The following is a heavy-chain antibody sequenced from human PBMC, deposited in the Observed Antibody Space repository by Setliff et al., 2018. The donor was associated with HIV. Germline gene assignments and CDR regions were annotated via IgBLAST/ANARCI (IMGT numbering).Heavy chain of an antibody. CDR3: AKGCGGAGFCYYADY. V-gene: IGHV3-23*01. J-gene: IGHJ4*02. Sequence: PGGSLRLSCAASGFTFSTYAMGWVRQAPGKGLEWVSSISGSGSSTYYIDSVKGRFTISRDNSRNTLYLQMNGLRAEDTALYYCAKGCGGAGFCYYADYWGQGTVVTVSS. D-gene: IGHD2-21*01. CDR1: GFTFSTYA. CDR2: ISGSGSST.